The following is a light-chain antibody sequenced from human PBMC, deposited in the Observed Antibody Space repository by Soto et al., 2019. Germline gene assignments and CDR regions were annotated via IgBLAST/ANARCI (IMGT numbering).Light chain of an antibody. CDR3: QQYAST. CDR2: GAS. Sequence: EIVLTRSPGTLSLSPGEMATLSCRASQSVAGTYLAWYQQTPGQAPRLLIYGASTRATGIPDRFSGSGSGTDFTLTISGLEPEDFAVYYCQQYASTLGQGTRLEIK. J-gene: IGKJ5*01. CDR1: QSVAGTY. V-gene: IGKV3-20*01.